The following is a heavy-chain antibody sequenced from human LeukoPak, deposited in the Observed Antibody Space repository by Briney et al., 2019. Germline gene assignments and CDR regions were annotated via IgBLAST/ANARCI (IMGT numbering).Heavy chain of an antibody. Sequence: SVKVSCKASGCTFSSYTISWVRQAPAQGLEWMGRIIPITGITNYAHKFQGRVTITADKSKSTAYMELSSLRSEDTAVYYCANHVRDGYSYWGQGTMVTVSS. J-gene: IGHJ4*02. D-gene: IGHD5-24*01. CDR3: ANHVRDGYSY. V-gene: IGHV1-69*02. CDR1: GCTFSSYT. CDR2: IIPITGIT.